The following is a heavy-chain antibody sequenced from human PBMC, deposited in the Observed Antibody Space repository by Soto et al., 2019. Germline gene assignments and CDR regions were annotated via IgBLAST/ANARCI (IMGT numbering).Heavy chain of an antibody. Sequence: ASVKVSCEDCGYRFTSNGISWVRQAPGQGLEWMGWISAYNGNTNYAQKLQGRVTMTTDTSTSTAYMELRSLRSDDTAVYYCARDYYDFWSGYGSGWFDPWGQGTLVTVSS. V-gene: IGHV1-18*01. J-gene: IGHJ5*02. CDR2: ISAYNGNT. D-gene: IGHD3-3*01. CDR3: ARDYYDFWSGYGSGWFDP. CDR1: GYRFTSNG.